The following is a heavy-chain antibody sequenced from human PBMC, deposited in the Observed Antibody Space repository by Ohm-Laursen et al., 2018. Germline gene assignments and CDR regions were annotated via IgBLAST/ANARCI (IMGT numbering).Heavy chain of an antibody. CDR3: AKDDGLDPMGDPVAATLLGPDY. J-gene: IGHJ4*02. D-gene: IGHD2-15*01. CDR2: INTEDQT. V-gene: IGHV3-66*01. Sequence: GSLRLSCSASGFIVNSNHMSWVRQAPGKGLEWVSVINTEDQTFYLNSVKGRFSISRDNSKNTLSLQINSLRAEDTAVYYCAKDDGLDPMGDPVAATLLGPDYWGQGTLVTVSS. CDR1: GFIVNSNH.